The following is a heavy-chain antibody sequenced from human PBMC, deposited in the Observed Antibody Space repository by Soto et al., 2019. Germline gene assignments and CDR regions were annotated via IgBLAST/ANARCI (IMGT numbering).Heavy chain of an antibody. CDR2: IYWDDDK. D-gene: IGHD3-16*01. CDR1: GFSLTTRGVG. J-gene: IGHJ5*02. V-gene: IGHV2-5*02. Sequence: QITLKESGPTLVKPTQTLTLTCTFSGFSLTTRGVGVGWIRQPPGKALECLALIYWDDDKRYSPSLQSRLSIPKDTSNTQVVLTMTSVDPVDTATYYCAHIPNYYQYDWFDPWGQGTLVSVSS. CDR3: AHIPNYYQYDWFDP.